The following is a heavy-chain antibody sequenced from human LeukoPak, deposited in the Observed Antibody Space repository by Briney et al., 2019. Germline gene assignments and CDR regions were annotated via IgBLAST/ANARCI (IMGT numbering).Heavy chain of an antibody. CDR2: IWYDGSNK. V-gene: IGHV3-33*08. CDR1: GFTFSSYW. Sequence: GGSLRLSCAASGFTFSSYWMSWVRQAPGKGLEWVAVIWYDGSNKYYADSVKGQFTISRDNSKNTLYLQMNSLRAEDTAVYYCARGGPAAIDYYYYGMDVWGQGTTVTVSS. CDR3: ARGGPAAIDYYYYGMDV. J-gene: IGHJ6*02. D-gene: IGHD2-2*01.